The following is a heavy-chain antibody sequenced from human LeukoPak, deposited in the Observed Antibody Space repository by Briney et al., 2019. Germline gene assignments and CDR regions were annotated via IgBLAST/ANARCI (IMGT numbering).Heavy chain of an antibody. J-gene: IGHJ3*02. Sequence: GGSLRLSCAASGFTFSSYSMNWVRQAPGKGLEWVSSISSSSYIYYADSVKGRFTISRDHAKNSLYLQMSSLRAVDTAVYYCGRVRGRGVGYYCFAAFDIWGQGTMVAVSS. CDR2: ISSSSYI. D-gene: IGHD3-22*01. CDR3: GRVRGRGVGYYCFAAFDI. CDR1: GFTFSSYS. V-gene: IGHV3-21*01.